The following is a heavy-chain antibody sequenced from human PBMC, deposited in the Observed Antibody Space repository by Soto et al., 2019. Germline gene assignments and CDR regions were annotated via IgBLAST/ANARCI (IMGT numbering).Heavy chain of an antibody. CDR1: GFTFSTYL. J-gene: IGHJ6*02. V-gene: IGHV3-7*01. CDR3: ARDCGGTSCYAGGYSYGTQFFYYYGLDF. D-gene: IGHD5-18*01. Sequence: LSLSCAASGFTFSTYLLSLDRQAQGKGQEGEGNIKQDGSDMVYVASVRCRFTISRDNAKTSLYLQMNSLRAEDTAVYYCARDCGGTSCYAGGYSYGTQFFYYYGLDFWGQGTTVTVSS. CDR2: IKQDGSDM.